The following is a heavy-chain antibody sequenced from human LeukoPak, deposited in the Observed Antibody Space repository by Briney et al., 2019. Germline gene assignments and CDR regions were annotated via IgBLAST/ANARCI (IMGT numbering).Heavy chain of an antibody. V-gene: IGHV3-48*03. CDR1: GFTFSSYE. CDR2: ISSSGSTI. D-gene: IGHD6-19*01. CDR3: ARFRSGYYMDV. J-gene: IGHJ6*03. Sequence: GGSLRLSCAASGFTFSSYEMNWVRQAPGKGLEWVSYISSSGSTIYYADSVKGRFTISRDNAKNSLYLQMNSPRAADTAVYYCARFRSGYYMDVWGTGTTVTVSS.